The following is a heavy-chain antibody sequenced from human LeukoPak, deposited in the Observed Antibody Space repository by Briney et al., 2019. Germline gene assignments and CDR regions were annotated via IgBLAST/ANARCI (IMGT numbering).Heavy chain of an antibody. Sequence: PGGSLRLSCAASGFTFSSYGMHWVRQAPGTGLARVAFIRYDGSNKYYADSVKGRFTISRDNSKNTLYLQMNSLRAEDTAVYYCAKVRELLLGNYFDYWGQGTLVTVSS. D-gene: IGHD1-26*01. V-gene: IGHV3-30*02. CDR1: GFTFSSYG. CDR3: AKVRELLLGNYFDY. J-gene: IGHJ4*02. CDR2: IRYDGSNK.